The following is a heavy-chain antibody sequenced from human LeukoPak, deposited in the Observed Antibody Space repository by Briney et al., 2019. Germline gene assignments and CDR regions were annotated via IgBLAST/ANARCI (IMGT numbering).Heavy chain of an antibody. Sequence: SQTLSLTCAISGDSVSSYSAAWNWIRQSPSRGLEWLGGTYYRSKWYNDYGVSVKSRITVNPDTSNNQFSLQLNSVTPEDTAVYYCAKDGALDFDYWGQGTLVTVSS. J-gene: IGHJ4*02. V-gene: IGHV6-1*01. D-gene: IGHD3-16*01. CDR3: AKDGALDFDY. CDR1: GDSVSSYSAA. CDR2: TYYRSKWYN.